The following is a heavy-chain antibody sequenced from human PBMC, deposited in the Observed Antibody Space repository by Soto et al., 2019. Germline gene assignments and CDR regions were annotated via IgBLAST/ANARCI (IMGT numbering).Heavy chain of an antibody. Sequence: GSLRLSCAASGFTFSSYAMSWVRQTPGKELEWISAISGSGATTYYADSMKGRFTVSRDNSNNTLFLQMTSLRVEDTALYYCARRYYGLYGLDVWGQGT. CDR2: ISGSGATT. CDR1: GFTFSSYA. J-gene: IGHJ6*02. D-gene: IGHD3-16*01. CDR3: ARRYYGLYGLDV. V-gene: IGHV3-23*01.